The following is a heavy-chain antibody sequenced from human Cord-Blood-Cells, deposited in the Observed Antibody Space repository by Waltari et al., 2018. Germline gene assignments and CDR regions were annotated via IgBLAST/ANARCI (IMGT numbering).Heavy chain of an antibody. CDR2: IIPIFGTA. V-gene: IGHV1-69*06. CDR3: ASKGYSSGWYEGNYFDY. CDR1: GGTFSSYA. J-gene: IGHJ4*02. D-gene: IGHD6-19*01. Sequence: QVQLVQSGAEVKKPGSSVKVSCKASGGTFSSYAISWVRQAPGQGLEWMGGIIPIFGTANNAQKFQGRVTITADKSTSTAYMELSSLRSEDTAVYYCASKGYSSGWYEGNYFDYWGQGTLVTVSS.